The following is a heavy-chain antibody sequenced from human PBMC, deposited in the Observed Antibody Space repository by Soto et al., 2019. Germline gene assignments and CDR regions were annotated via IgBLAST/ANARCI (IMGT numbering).Heavy chain of an antibody. CDR2: ISSSSSTI. Sequence: EVQLVESGGGLVQPGGSLRLSCAASGFTFSSYSMNWVRQAPWKGLEWVSYISSSSSTIYYADSVKGRFTISRDNAKNSLYLQMNSLRAEDSDVYYCAREMQWLNWFDPWGQGTLVTVSS. CDR1: GFTFSSYS. V-gene: IGHV3-48*01. D-gene: IGHD6-19*01. CDR3: AREMQWLNWFDP. J-gene: IGHJ5*02.